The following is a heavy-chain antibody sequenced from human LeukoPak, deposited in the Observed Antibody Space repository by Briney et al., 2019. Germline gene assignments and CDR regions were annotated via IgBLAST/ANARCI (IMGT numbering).Heavy chain of an antibody. Sequence: GGSLRLSCAASGFTFSRYEMNCVRQAPGEGLEWVSYISSSSSTIYYADSVKGRFTISRDNAKNSLYLQMNSLRAEDTAVYYCAELGITMIGGVWGKGTTVTISS. J-gene: IGHJ6*04. CDR2: ISSSSSTI. D-gene: IGHD3-10*02. CDR1: GFTFSRYE. V-gene: IGHV3-48*03. CDR3: AELGITMIGGV.